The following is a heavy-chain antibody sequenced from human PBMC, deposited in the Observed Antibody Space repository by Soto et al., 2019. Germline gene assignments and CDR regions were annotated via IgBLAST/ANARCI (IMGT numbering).Heavy chain of an antibody. V-gene: IGHV3-33*01. CDR2: LFKDGQTT. Sequence: PGGSLRLSCAASGFTFNYYDIHWVRQAPGKGLEWVAILFKDGQTTSFADPVRGRFTVSRDKSLRTVSLQMSSLRAADTALYFCARGDDHFGMDVWGQGTSVTVSS. CDR1: GFTFNYYD. J-gene: IGHJ6*02. D-gene: IGHD1-1*01. CDR3: ARGDDHFGMDV.